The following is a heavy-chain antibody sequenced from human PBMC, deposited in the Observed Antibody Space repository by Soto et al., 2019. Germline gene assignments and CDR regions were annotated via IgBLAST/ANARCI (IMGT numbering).Heavy chain of an antibody. CDR3: AKDVL. CDR1: GFTFSNSA. D-gene: IGHD2-15*01. Sequence: LRLSCAASGFTFSNSALSWVRQAPGKGLEWVSAISGSGGDTYYADSVRGRFTISRDNSKSTLYLQMNSLRAEDTAVYFCAKDVLGGQGTLVTVSS. V-gene: IGHV3-23*01. J-gene: IGHJ4*02. CDR2: ISGSGGDT.